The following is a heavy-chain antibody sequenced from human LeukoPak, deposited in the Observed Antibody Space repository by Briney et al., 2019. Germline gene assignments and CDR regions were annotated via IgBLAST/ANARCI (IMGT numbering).Heavy chain of an antibody. J-gene: IGHJ6*03. Sequence: TGGSLRLSCAASGFTFSSYGMHWVRQAPGKGLEWVAVISYDGSNKYYADSVKGRFTISRDNSKNTLYLQMNSLRAEDTAVYYCAKNPPPEEGYCSSTSCYGYYYYYMDVWGKGTTVTVSS. D-gene: IGHD2-2*01. V-gene: IGHV3-30*18. CDR1: GFTFSSYG. CDR3: AKNPPPEEGYCSSTSCYGYYYYYMDV. CDR2: ISYDGSNK.